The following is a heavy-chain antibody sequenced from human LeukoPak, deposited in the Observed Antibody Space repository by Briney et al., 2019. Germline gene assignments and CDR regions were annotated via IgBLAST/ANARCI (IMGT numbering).Heavy chain of an antibody. CDR3: AKVPDGDYGVDY. J-gene: IGHJ4*02. CDR1: GFTFYSYG. CDR2: ISYDGSNK. V-gene: IGHV3-30*18. D-gene: IGHD4-17*01. Sequence: GRSLTLSCVASGFTFYSYGMQWVRQAPGKGLVGVAVISYDGSNKYYTDSVKGRFTITRDNSKNTLYLQMNSLRAEDTAVYYCAKVPDGDYGVDYWGQGTLVTVSS.